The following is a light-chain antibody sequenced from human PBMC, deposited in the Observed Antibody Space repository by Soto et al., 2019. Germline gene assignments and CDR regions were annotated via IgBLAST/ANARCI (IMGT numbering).Light chain of an antibody. CDR3: QHLNSYPRT. CDR1: QSISSY. J-gene: IGKJ1*01. CDR2: AAS. V-gene: IGKV1-9*01. Sequence: DIQLTQSPSFLSASVGDSVTVTCRASQSISSYLAWYQQKPGKAPKLLIYAASTLQSGVPSRFSGSGSGTELSLTISSLQPEDFATYYCQHLNSYPRTFGQGTKVEVK.